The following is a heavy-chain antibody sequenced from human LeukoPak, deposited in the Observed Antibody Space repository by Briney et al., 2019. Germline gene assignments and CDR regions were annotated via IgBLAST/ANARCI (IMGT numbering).Heavy chain of an antibody. V-gene: IGHV4-59*01. CDR1: GGSISGYY. J-gene: IGHJ6*02. Sequence: SETLSLTCTVSGGSISGYYWSWIRQPPGKGLEWIGYIYYSGSTNYNPSLKSRVTISVDTSKNQFSLKLSPVTAADTAVYYCARAYGSGSYYYYYGMDVWGQGTTVTVSS. D-gene: IGHD3-10*01. CDR2: IYYSGST. CDR3: ARAYGSGSYYYYYGMDV.